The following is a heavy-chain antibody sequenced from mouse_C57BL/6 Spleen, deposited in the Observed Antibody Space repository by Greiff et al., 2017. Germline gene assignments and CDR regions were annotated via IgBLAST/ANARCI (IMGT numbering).Heavy chain of an antibody. CDR2: IYPGSGST. CDR1: GYTFTSYW. V-gene: IGHV1-55*01. D-gene: IGHD1-1*01. CDR3: ARWYYGSSYGAMDY. J-gene: IGHJ4*01. Sequence: QVQLKQPGAELVKPGASVKMSCKASGYTFTSYWITWVKQRPGQGLEWIGDIYPGSGSTNYNEKFKSKATLTVDTSSSTAYMQLSSLTSEDSAVYYCARWYYGSSYGAMDYWGQGTSVTVSS.